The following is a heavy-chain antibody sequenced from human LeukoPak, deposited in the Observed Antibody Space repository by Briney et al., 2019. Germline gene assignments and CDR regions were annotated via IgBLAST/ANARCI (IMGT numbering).Heavy chain of an antibody. D-gene: IGHD6-19*01. CDR1: GYTFTIYG. CDR3: ARDGPQSQWLVYYYYYGMDV. Sequence: GASVKVSCKASGYTFTIYGISWVRQAPGQGLEWMGWISAYNGNTNYAQKLQGRVTMTTDTSTSTAYMELRSLRSDDTAVYYCARDGPQSQWLVYYYYYGMDVWGQGTTVTVSS. J-gene: IGHJ6*02. CDR2: ISAYNGNT. V-gene: IGHV1-18*01.